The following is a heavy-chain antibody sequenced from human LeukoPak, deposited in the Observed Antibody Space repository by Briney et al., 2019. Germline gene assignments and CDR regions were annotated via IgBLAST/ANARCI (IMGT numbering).Heavy chain of an antibody. D-gene: IGHD2-15*01. V-gene: IGHV1-8*01. J-gene: IGHJ5*02. CDR2: MNPNSGNT. CDR1: RYTFTSYD. CDR3: ARIYCSGGSCYQMYNWFDP. Sequence: ASVKVSCRASRYTFTSYDINWVRQATGQGLGWMGWMNPNSGNTGYAQKFQGRVTMTRNTSISTAYMELSSLRSEDTAVYYCARIYCSGGSCYQMYNWFDPWGQGTLVTVSS.